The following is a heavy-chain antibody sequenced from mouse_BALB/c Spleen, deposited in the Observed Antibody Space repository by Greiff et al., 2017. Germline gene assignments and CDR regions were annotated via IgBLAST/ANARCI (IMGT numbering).Heavy chain of an antibody. J-gene: IGHJ4*01. Sequence: VQLQQPGAELVKPGASVKLSCKASGYTFTSYYMYWVKQRPGQGLEWIGGINPSNGGTNFNEKFKSKATLTVDKSSSTAYMQLSSLTSEDSAVYYCTSGNYDYYAMDYWGQGTSVTVSS. D-gene: IGHD2-1*01. CDR3: TSGNYDYYAMDY. V-gene: IGHV1S81*02. CDR2: INPSNGGT. CDR1: GYTFTSYY.